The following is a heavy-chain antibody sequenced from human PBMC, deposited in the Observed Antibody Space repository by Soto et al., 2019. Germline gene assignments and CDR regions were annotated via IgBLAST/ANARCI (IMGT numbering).Heavy chain of an antibody. CDR1: GGSISSGDYY. CDR2: IYYSGST. D-gene: IGHD3-22*01. Sequence: SLTCTVSGGSISSGDYYWSWIRQPPGKGLEWIGYIYYSGSTYYNPSLKSRVTISVDTSKNQFSLKLSSVTAADTAVYYCARACGSGYHYYFDYWGQGTLVTVSS. V-gene: IGHV4-30-4*01. CDR3: ARACGSGYHYYFDY. J-gene: IGHJ4*02.